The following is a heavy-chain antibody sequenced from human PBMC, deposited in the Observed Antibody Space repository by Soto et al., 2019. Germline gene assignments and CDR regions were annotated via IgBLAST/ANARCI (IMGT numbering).Heavy chain of an antibody. J-gene: IGHJ6*02. D-gene: IGHD1-1*01. Sequence: KVSYKASGGTFISFVISWVRQAPGQGLEWMGGIIPIFGTANYAQKFQGRVTMTRDTSTSTVYMELSSLRSEDTAVYYCAREDLDSPSTWADVWGQGTTVTVSS. CDR1: GGTFISFV. V-gene: IGHV1-69*05. CDR2: IIPIFGTA. CDR3: AREDLDSPSTWADV.